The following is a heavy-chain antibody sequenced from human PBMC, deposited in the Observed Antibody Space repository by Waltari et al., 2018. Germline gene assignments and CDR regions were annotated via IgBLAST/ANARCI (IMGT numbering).Heavy chain of an antibody. CDR3: GRIAFGDEGGYFQY. D-gene: IGHD4-17*01. V-gene: IGHV4-39*01. J-gene: IGHJ1*01. Sequence: QLQLQESGPGLVKPSETLSLTCTLPVGSISPISNWGWIRHAPGKGLEWMGNMQYRGSTFYNPSLESRVTISLDTWKNQFSLRLSSVGAADTAVYFCGRIAFGDEGGYFQYWGQGTLVTVSS. CDR1: VGSISPISN. CDR2: MQYRGST.